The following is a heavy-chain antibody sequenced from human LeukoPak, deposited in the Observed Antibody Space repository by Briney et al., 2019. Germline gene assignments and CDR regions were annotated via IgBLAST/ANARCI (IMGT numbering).Heavy chain of an antibody. J-gene: IGHJ4*02. CDR2: ISAYNGNT. CDR1: GYTFTSYG. V-gene: IGHV1-18*01. CDR3: ARDPLVVGATLPDY. D-gene: IGHD1-26*01. Sequence: ASVKVSCKASGYTFTSYGISWVRQAPGQGLEWMGWISAYNGNTNYAQKLRGRVTMTTDTSTSTAYMELRSLRSDDTAVYYCARDPLVVGATLPDYWGQGTLVTVSS.